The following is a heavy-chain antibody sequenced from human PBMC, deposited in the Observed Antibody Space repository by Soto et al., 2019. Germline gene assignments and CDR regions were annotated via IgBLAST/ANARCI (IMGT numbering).Heavy chain of an antibody. CDR3: ARDHTGDLYFDY. Sequence: GGSLRLSCAASGFTFSSYSMNWVRQAPGKGLEWVSSISSSSSYIYYADSVKGRFTISRDNAKNSLYLQMNSLRAEDTAVYYCARDHTGDLYFDYWGQGTLVTVSS. V-gene: IGHV3-21*01. J-gene: IGHJ4*02. D-gene: IGHD2-21*02. CDR1: GFTFSSYS. CDR2: ISSSSSYI.